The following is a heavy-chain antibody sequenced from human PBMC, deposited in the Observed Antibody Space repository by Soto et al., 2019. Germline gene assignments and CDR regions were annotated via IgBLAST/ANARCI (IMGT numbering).Heavy chain of an antibody. CDR1: GFIFTDYS. CDR2: ISNGDETT. Sequence: GGSLRLSCAASGFIFTDYSMTWIRQAPGKGLEWVSYISNGDETTHYADSVKGRFIVSRDNAKNAVYLEMNSLRAEDTAVYYCARESEDLTSNFDYWGQGTLVTVSS. CDR3: ARESEDLTSNFDY. J-gene: IGHJ4*02. V-gene: IGHV3-11*04.